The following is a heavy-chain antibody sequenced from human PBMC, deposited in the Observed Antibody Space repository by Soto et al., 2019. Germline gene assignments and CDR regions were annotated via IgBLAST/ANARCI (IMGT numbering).Heavy chain of an antibody. CDR3: AREPSI. Sequence: QVQLQESGPGLVKPSQTLSLTCTVSGGSISSGGYYWIWIRQHPGKGLEWSGYNYSSGSTYYNPSLKSRVTISVDPANNLFPLKLSPVTAADTAVYYCAREPSIWGQGTLVTVSS. CDR1: GGSISSGGYY. J-gene: IGHJ4*02. V-gene: IGHV4-31*03. CDR2: NYSSGST.